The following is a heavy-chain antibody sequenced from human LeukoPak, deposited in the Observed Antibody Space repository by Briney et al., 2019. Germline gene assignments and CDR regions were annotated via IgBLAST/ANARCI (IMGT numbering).Heavy chain of an antibody. V-gene: IGHV4-59*01. CDR2: IYSSGST. Sequence: PSETLSLTCTVSGGSISGYYLTWIRQPPGKGLEWIGYIYSSGSTKYNPSLKSRVTISVDTSKNQSSLNLSSVTAADTAVYYCARVTYDSSGYYHTYYYYVDVWGNGTTVTVSS. CDR1: GGSISGYY. D-gene: IGHD3-22*01. J-gene: IGHJ6*03. CDR3: ARVTYDSSGYYHTYYYYVDV.